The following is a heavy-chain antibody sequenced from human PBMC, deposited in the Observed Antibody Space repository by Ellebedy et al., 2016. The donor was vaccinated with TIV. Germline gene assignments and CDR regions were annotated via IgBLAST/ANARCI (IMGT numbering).Heavy chain of an antibody. Sequence: AASVKVSCKASGYTFTSYYMHWVRQAPGQGLEWMGIINPSGGSPSYAQKFQGRVTMTRDTSTSTVYMELSSLRSEDTAVYYWARPYYDILTGYYMEAFDIWGQGTMVTVSS. CDR3: ARPYYDILTGYYMEAFDI. J-gene: IGHJ3*02. D-gene: IGHD3-9*01. V-gene: IGHV1-46*01. CDR2: INPSGGSP. CDR1: GYTFTSYY.